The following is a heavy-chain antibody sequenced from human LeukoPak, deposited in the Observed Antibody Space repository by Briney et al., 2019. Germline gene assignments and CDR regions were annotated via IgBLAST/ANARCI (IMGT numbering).Heavy chain of an antibody. Sequence: PSETLYLTCTVSGGSISSSSYYWGWIRQPPGKGLEWIGSIYYSGSTYYNPSLKSRVTISVDTSKNQFSLKLSSVTAADTAVYYCARSRGWYGMDVWGQGTTVTVSS. CDR2: IYYSGST. CDR3: ARSRGWYGMDV. J-gene: IGHJ6*02. D-gene: IGHD1-26*01. CDR1: GGSISSSSYY. V-gene: IGHV4-39*07.